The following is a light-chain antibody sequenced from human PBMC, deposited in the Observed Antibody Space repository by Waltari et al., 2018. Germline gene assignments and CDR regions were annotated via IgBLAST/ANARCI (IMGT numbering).Light chain of an antibody. J-gene: IGKJ5*01. CDR1: HDVSKR. Sequence: DIQLTQSPSSRSASIGDGVTITCRASHDVSKRLNWYQQKLGEAPKLLIYDVSHLERGVPSRFRGRGSGTDFTLTISSLEPEDVATYYCQQYESLIAFGQGTRL. CDR3: QQYESLIA. CDR2: DVS. V-gene: IGKV1-33*01.